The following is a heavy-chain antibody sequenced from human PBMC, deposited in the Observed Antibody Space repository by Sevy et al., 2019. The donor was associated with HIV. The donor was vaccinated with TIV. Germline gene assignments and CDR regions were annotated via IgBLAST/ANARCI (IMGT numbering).Heavy chain of an antibody. V-gene: IGHV3-74*01. CDR2: INSDGYSI. Sequence: WGSLRLSCTASGFNFNNYWMHWVRQVPGKGLVWVSRINSDGYSINYADFVKGRFTISRDNAKNTLYVQMNSLRAEDTAVYFCARGSRGTMGVWGQGTTVTVSS. D-gene: IGHD1-1*01. CDR3: ARGSRGTMGV. J-gene: IGHJ6*02. CDR1: GFNFNNYW.